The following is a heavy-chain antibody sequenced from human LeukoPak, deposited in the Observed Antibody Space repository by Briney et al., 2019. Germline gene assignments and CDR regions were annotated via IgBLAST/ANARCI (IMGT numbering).Heavy chain of an antibody. CDR3: ARDPPGVRDAFDI. J-gene: IGHJ3*02. Sequence: PGGSLRLSCVASGFSFSGYSMNWVRQAPGKGREWVSSISSSSSNLYYADSVKGRFTISRDNAKNSVYLQINPLRVEDTAVYYCARDPPGVRDAFDIWGHGTMVTVSS. CDR1: GFSFSGYS. D-gene: IGHD2-8*01. CDR2: ISSSSSNL. V-gene: IGHV3-48*01.